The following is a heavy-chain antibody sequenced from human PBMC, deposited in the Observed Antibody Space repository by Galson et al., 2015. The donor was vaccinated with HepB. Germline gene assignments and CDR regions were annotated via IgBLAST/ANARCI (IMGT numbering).Heavy chain of an antibody. CDR3: AREGTVRGLFDY. D-gene: IGHD3-10*01. CDR2: ISSSSSYT. CDR1: GFTFSDYY. Sequence: SLRLSCAASGFTFSDYYMSWIRQAPGKGLEWVSYISSSSSYTNYADSVKGRFTISRDNAKNSLYLQMNSLRAEDTAVYYCAREGTVRGLFDYWGQGTLVTVSS. V-gene: IGHV3-11*06. J-gene: IGHJ4*02.